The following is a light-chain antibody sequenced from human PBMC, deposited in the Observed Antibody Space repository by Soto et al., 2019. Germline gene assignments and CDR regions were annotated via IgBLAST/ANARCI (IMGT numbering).Light chain of an antibody. V-gene: IGLV2-14*01. CDR3: SSYRSSNTLL. CDR2: EVS. Sequence: QSALTQPASVSGSPGQSITISCTGTSSDGGDYDYVSWYQQYAGKAPKMMIYEVSNRPSGVSNRFSGSKSGNTASLTISGLQAEDEADYYCSSYRSSNTLLFGGGTKLTVL. CDR1: SSDGGDYDY. J-gene: IGLJ2*01.